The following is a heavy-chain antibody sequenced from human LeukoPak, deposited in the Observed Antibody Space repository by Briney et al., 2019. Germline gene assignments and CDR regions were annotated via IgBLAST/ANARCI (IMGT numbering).Heavy chain of an antibody. CDR1: GFTFSSYW. J-gene: IGHJ6*02. V-gene: IGHV3-74*01. CDR3: AKAVGYCTGGSCFRALDV. CDR2: TNSDGSST. Sequence: PGGSLRLSCAASGFTFSSYWMHWVRQAPGKGLVWVSRTNSDGSSTSYADSVKGRFTISRDNAKNTLYLQMNSLRAEDTAVYYCAKAVGYCTGGSCFRALDVWGQGTTVTVSS. D-gene: IGHD2-15*01.